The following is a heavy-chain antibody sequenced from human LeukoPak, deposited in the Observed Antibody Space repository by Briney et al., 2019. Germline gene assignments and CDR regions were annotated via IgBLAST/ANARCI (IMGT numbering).Heavy chain of an antibody. Sequence: GGSLRLSCAASGFTFSSYAMSWVRQAPGKGLEWVSSIGSSSSYIYYADSVKGRFTISRDNAKNSLYLQMNSLRAEDTAVYYCARDRYSSGVDYWGQGTLVTVSS. CDR1: GFTFSSYA. V-gene: IGHV3-21*01. CDR2: IGSSSSYI. J-gene: IGHJ4*02. CDR3: ARDRYSSGVDY. D-gene: IGHD6-19*01.